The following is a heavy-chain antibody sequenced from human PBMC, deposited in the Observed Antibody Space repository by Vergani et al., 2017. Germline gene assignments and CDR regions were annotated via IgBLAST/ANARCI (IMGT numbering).Heavy chain of an antibody. J-gene: IGHJ1*01. CDR1: RFTFSVSA. Sequence: DVQLVESGGGLVQPVGSLKLSCAPSRFTFSVSAMHWVRQASGEGLEWVGRIRSKANSYATTYASSVKGRFTICRDDSKNTAYLQMNSLKTEDTAVFYCTRFVSGDSSGTRKYFQHWGQGTLVTVSS. V-gene: IGHV3-73*02. CDR2: IRSKANSYAT. CDR3: TRFVSGDSSGTRKYFQH. D-gene: IGHD3-22*01.